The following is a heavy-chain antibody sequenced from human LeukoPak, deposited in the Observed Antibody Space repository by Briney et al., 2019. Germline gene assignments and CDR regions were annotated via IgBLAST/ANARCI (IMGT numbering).Heavy chain of an antibody. CDR1: GGSISSSNW. J-gene: IGHJ5*02. Sequence: SETLSLTCAVSGGSISSSNWWSWVRQPPGKGLEWIGEIYHSGSINYKSSLKSRVTISVDKSKNQFSLKLSSVTAADTAVYYCARWAPYYYGSGSYSNWFDPWGQGTLVTVSS. D-gene: IGHD3-10*01. CDR3: ARWAPYYYGSGSYSNWFDP. V-gene: IGHV4-4*02. CDR2: IYHSGSI.